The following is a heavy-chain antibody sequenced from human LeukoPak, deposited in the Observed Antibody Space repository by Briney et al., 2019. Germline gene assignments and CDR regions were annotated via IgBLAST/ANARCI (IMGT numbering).Heavy chain of an antibody. CDR3: AREGAHIVVVPAAMRSGFDY. CDR2: ISSSSSYT. D-gene: IGHD2-2*01. J-gene: IGHJ4*02. Sequence: GGSLRLSCAASGFTFSDYYMSWIRQAPGKGLEWVSYISSSSSYTNYADSVKGRFTISRDNSKNTLYLQMNSLRAEDTAVYYCAREGAHIVVVPAAMRSGFDYWGQGTLVTVSS. CDR1: GFTFSDYY. V-gene: IGHV3-11*06.